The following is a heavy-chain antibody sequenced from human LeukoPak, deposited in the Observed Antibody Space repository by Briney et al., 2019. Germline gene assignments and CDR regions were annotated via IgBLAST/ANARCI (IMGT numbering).Heavy chain of an antibody. CDR1: GGSVSGY. J-gene: IGHJ4*02. D-gene: IGHD3-3*01. V-gene: IGHV4-59*02. CDR2: ISDRGST. Sequence: SSETLSLTCSVSGGSVSGYWSWIRQPPGKGLEWIGYISDRGSTNYNPSLKSRVTISLDTSKHRFSLKLSSVTAADTAVYYCARGGSIAIFGILTPFDYWGQGTLVTVSS. CDR3: ARGGSIAIFGILTPFDY.